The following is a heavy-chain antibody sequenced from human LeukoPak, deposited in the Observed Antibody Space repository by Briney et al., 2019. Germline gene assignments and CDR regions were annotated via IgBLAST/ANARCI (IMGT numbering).Heavy chain of an antibody. D-gene: IGHD5-24*01. CDR3: ARVGFGEMATIYGY. V-gene: IGHV3-64*01. CDR2: ISSNGGST. Sequence: GGSLRLSCAASGFTFSSYAMRWVRQAPGKGLEYVSAISSNGGSTYYANSVKGRFTISRDNSKNTLYLQMGSLRAEDMAVYYCARVGFGEMATIYGYWGQGTLVTVSS. J-gene: IGHJ4*02. CDR1: GFTFSSYA.